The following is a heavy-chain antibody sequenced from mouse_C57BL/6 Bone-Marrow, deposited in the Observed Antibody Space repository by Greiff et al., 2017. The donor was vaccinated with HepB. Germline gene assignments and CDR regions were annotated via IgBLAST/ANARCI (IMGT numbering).Heavy chain of an antibody. Sequence: VQLVESGAELVRPGASVTLSCKASGYTFTDYEMHWVKQTPVHGLEWIGAIDPDSGGTAYNQKFKGKAILTADKSSSTAYMELRSLTSEDSAVSDCTGGLDSSSVLWYFDVWGTGTTVTVSS. V-gene: IGHV1-15*01. D-gene: IGHD1-1*01. CDR2: IDPDSGGT. CDR3: TGGLDSSSVLWYFDV. CDR1: GYTFTDYE. J-gene: IGHJ1*03.